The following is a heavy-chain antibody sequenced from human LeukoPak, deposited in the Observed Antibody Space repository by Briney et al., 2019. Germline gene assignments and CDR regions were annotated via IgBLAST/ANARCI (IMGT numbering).Heavy chain of an antibody. CDR1: GYIFRIFA. J-gene: IGHJ5*02. V-gene: IGHV3-23*01. CDR3: AKDQFIANNWFDP. D-gene: IGHD2/OR15-2a*01. CDR2: ITNSGGTT. Sequence: GGSLRLFCTASGYIFRIFAMSWAREATGEGVEGVSSITNSGGTTYYADSVKGRFTIFRDNSKNTLYLQRNSLRAEDTAVYYCAKDQFIANNWFDPWGQGTQVTVSS.